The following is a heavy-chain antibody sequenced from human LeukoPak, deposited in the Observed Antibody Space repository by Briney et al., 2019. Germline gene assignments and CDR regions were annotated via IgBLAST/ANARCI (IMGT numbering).Heavy chain of an antibody. CDR3: ANSDCSSTSCYTSPRAFDI. D-gene: IGHD2-2*02. CDR1: GFTFSSYG. J-gene: IGHJ3*02. Sequence: GGSLRLSCAASGFTFSSYGMHSVRQAPGKGLEWVAFIRYDGSNKYYADSVKGRFTISRDNSKNTLYLQMNSLRAEDTAVYYCANSDCSSTSCYTSPRAFDIWGQGTMVTVSS. CDR2: IRYDGSNK. V-gene: IGHV3-30*02.